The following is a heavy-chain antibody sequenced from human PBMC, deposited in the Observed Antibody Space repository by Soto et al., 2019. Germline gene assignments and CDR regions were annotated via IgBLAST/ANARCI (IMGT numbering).Heavy chain of an antibody. CDR1: GFTFSSDW. V-gene: IGHV3-74*01. CDR2: IISGGTRA. CDR3: ARERTSKGGMDI. J-gene: IGHJ6*02. Sequence: GGSLRLSCAASGFTFSSDWMNWVRQSPGKRLEWVSRIISGGTRATYADFVKGRFTITRDNAKNTLYLQMHSLTADDTAVYYCARERTSKGGMDIWGQGTTVTVSS.